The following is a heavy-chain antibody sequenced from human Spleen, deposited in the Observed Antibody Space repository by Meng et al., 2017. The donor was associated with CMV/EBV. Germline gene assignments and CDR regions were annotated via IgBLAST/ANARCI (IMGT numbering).Heavy chain of an antibody. CDR1: GGSFSGYY. CDR3: ARKPLGYCSSTSCYISWFDP. V-gene: IGHV4-34*01. CDR2: INHSGST. D-gene: IGHD2-2*02. Sequence: GSLRLSCAVYGGSFSGYYWSWIRQPPGKGLEWIGEINHSGSTNYNPSLKSRVTISVDKSKNQFSLKLSSVTAADTAVYYCARKPLGYCSSTSCYISWFDPWGQGTLVAVSS. J-gene: IGHJ5*02.